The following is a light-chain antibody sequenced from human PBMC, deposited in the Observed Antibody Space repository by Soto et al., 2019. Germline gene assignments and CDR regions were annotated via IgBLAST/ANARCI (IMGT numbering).Light chain of an antibody. V-gene: IGLV2-14*01. CDR2: EVT. CDR3: VSSTDTDTIV. J-gene: IGLJ1*01. CDR1: NTDVGQDKS. Sequence: QSVITQPASVSGSRGQSIIISCVGRNTDVGQDKSVSWYQQGPGKAPKLLIFEVTNRPSGVSNRFSGSRSGNTASLTISGLQPDDEGDSFCVSSTDTDTIVFGTGTKVTVL.